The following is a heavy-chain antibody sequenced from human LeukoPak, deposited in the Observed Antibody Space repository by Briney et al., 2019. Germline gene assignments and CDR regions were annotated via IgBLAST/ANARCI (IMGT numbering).Heavy chain of an antibody. CDR2: IYYSGST. D-gene: IGHD2-2*01. J-gene: IGHJ2*01. Sequence: SETLSLTCTVSGGSISSGDYYWSWIRQPPGKGLEWIGYIYYSGSTYYNPSLKSRVTISVGTSKNQFSLKLSSVTAADTAVYYCASLGYCSSTSCYGGWYFDLWGRGTLVTVSS. CDR3: ASLGYCSSTSCYGGWYFDL. CDR1: GGSISSGDYY. V-gene: IGHV4-30-4*01.